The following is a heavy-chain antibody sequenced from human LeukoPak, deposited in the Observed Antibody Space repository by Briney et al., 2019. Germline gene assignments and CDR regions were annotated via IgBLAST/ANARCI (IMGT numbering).Heavy chain of an antibody. CDR2: ISSTGNTI. D-gene: IGHD3-10*01. J-gene: IGHJ4*02. CDR3: ARKTLVRGVNFDY. Sequence: PGGSLRLSCAASGFTFSSYEMTWVRQAPGKGLEWVSYISSTGNTIYYADSVKGRFTFSRDNAKNSLYLQMNSLRAEDTAVYYCARKTLVRGVNFDYWGQGTLVTVSS. CDR1: GFTFSSYE. V-gene: IGHV3-48*03.